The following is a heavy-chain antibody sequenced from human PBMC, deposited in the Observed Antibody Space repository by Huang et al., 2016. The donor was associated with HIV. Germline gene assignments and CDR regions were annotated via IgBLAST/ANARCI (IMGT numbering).Heavy chain of an antibody. J-gene: IGHJ4*02. CDR1: DGSLSGYY. V-gene: IGHV4-34*01. CDR3: ARGIDY. CDR2: INQSGST. Sequence: QVQVQQWGAGLLKPSETLSLNCAVSDGSLSGYYLTWFRQSPGKGLEWIGEINQSGSTNYNPSLKSRVTMSVDTSKNHFSLQVKSLTAADTAVYYCARGIDYWGQGTLVIISS.